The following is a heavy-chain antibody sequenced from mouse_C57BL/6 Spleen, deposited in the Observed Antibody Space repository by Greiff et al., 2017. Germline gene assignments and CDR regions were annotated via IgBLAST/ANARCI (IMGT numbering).Heavy chain of an antibody. V-gene: IGHV5-12*01. CDR2: ISNGGGST. D-gene: IGHD2-5*01. J-gene: IGHJ1*03. CDR1: GFTFSDYY. Sequence: EVKLMESGGGLVQPGGSLKLSCAASGFTFSDYYMYWVRQTPEKRLEWVAYISNGGGSTYYPDTVKGRFTISRDNAKNTLYLQMSRLKSEDTAMYYCARRVYSNYWWYFDVWGTGTTVTVSS. CDR3: ARRVYSNYWWYFDV.